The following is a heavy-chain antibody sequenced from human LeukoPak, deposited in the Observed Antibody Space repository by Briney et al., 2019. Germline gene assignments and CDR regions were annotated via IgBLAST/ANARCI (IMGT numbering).Heavy chain of an antibody. CDR3: ASRGGGSGHPYYFDY. V-gene: IGHV4-4*02. D-gene: IGHD3-16*01. CDR2: IYHSGST. J-gene: IGHJ4*02. Sequence: SETLSLTCAVSGGSISSSNWWSWVRQPPGKGLEWIGEIYHSGSTNYNPSLKSRVTISVDKSKNQFSLKLSSVTAADTAVYYCASRGGGSGHPYYFDYWGQGTLVTVSS. CDR1: GGSISSSNW.